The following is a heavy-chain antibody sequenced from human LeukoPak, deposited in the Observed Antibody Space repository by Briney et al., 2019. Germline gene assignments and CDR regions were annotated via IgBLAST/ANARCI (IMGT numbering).Heavy chain of an antibody. CDR3: ARDHSSAGYTYYYYYMDV. Sequence: SETLSLTCIISGASISSSAYYWGWIRQPPGKGLEWNGTIYYSGNTYYNPSLQSRVTISVDTSKNQFSLKLSSVTAADTAVYYCARDHSSAGYTYYYYYMDVWGKGTTVTVSS. CDR2: IYYSGNT. V-gene: IGHV4-39*07. J-gene: IGHJ6*03. CDR1: GASISSSAYY. D-gene: IGHD2-2*02.